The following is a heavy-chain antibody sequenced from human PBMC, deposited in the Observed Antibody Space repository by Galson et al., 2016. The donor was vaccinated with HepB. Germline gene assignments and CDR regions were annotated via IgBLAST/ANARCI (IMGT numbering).Heavy chain of an antibody. V-gene: IGHV3-74*01. CDR1: GFTFSSYW. J-gene: IGHJ3*01. CDR3: ARDGDYEVNGFDV. Sequence: SLRLSCAASGFTFSSYWMHWVRQAPGQGLVWVSRINPDGSNTAYADSLKGRFTITKDTSTNTLLLQMNSHRAEDTAFYYCARDGDYEVNGFDVWGQGTMVTVSS. D-gene: IGHD3-16*01. CDR2: INPDGSNT.